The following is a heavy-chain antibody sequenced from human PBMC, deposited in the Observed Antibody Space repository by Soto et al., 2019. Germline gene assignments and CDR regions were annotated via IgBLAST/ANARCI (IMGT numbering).Heavy chain of an antibody. CDR2: ISYDGSNK. CDR1: GFSFSSYD. J-gene: IGHJ4*02. Sequence: QVQLVESGGGVVQPGGSLRVSCAASGFSFSSYDMHWVRQAPGKGLERVAGISYDGSNKHYADYVKGRFTISRDNSKNTLYLQMNSLRVEATAVDHCAKDLWADRGSGSPLDYWGQGTLVTVSS. CDR3: AKDLWADRGSGSPLDY. D-gene: IGHD6-19*01. V-gene: IGHV3-30*18.